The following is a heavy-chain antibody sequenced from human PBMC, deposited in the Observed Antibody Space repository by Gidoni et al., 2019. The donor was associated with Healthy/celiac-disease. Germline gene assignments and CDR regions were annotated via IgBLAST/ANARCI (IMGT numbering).Heavy chain of an antibody. CDR3: TRYHLGELSSSQYYYYYYGMDV. CDR2: IRSKAYGGTT. J-gene: IGHJ6*02. Sequence: EVQLVEPGGGLVKPGRSLRLSCTASGFTFGDYAMSWFRQAPGKGLEWVGFIRSKAYGGTTEYAASVKGRFTISRDDSKSIAYLQMNSLKTEDTAVYYCTRYHLGELSSSQYYYYYYGMDVWGQGTTVTVSS. V-gene: IGHV3-49*05. CDR1: GFTFGDYA. D-gene: IGHD3-16*02.